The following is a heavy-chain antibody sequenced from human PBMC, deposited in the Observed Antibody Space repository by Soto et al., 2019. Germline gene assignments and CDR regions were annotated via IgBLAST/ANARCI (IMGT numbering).Heavy chain of an antibody. CDR3: AREAGPDRWFYP. CDR2: ISTSGTT. Sequence: PSETLSLTCTVSGASISSYCWTWIRQPAGKGLDWIGRISTSGTTNYNPSLKSRVTMSVDTSKKHFSLSLSSVTAADTAVYYCAREAGPDRWFYPWGPGTMVTV. CDR1: GASISSYC. D-gene: IGHD6-19*01. J-gene: IGHJ5*02. V-gene: IGHV4-4*07.